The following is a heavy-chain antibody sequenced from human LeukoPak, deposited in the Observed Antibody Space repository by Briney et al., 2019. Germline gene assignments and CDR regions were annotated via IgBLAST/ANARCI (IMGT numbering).Heavy chain of an antibody. CDR2: TYYRSKWFN. CDR1: GDSVSSNSAA. J-gene: IGHJ4*02. V-gene: IGHV6-1*01. D-gene: IGHD1-26*01. Sequence: SQTLSLTCAISGDSVSSNSAAWNWIRQSPSRGLEWLGRTYYRSKWFNDYAISVKSRITINPDTSKNQFSLQLNSVTPEDTAVYYCARVKTEPAPRVFDSWGQGTLVTVSS. CDR3: ARVKTEPAPRVFDS.